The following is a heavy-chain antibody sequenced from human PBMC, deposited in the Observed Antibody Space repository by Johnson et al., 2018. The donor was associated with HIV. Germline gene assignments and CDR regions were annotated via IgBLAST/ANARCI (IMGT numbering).Heavy chain of an antibody. CDR1: GFTFSSYG. CDR2: IRYDGSNK. D-gene: IGHD4-23*01. CDR3: ARQTTVVSGDAFDI. V-gene: IGHV3-30*02. Sequence: QVQLVESGGGVVQPGGSLRLSCAASGFTFSSYGMHWVRQAPGKGLEWVAFIRYDGSNKYYADSVKGRVTISRDNSKNTLYLQMNSLRAGDTAVYYCARQTTVVSGDAFDIWGQGTMVTVSS. J-gene: IGHJ3*02.